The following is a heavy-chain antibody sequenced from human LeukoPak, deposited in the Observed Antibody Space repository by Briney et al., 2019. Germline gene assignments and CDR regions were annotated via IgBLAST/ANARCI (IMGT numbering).Heavy chain of an antibody. Sequence: ASVKVSCKASGYTLTGYYMHWVRQAPGQGLEWMGWINPNSGGTNYAQKFQGRVTMTRDTSISTAYMELSRLRSDDTAVYYCARTIVVAYYFDYWGQGTLVTVSS. CDR3: ARTIVVAYYFDY. CDR2: INPNSGGT. V-gene: IGHV1-2*02. J-gene: IGHJ4*02. D-gene: IGHD3-22*01. CDR1: GYTLTGYY.